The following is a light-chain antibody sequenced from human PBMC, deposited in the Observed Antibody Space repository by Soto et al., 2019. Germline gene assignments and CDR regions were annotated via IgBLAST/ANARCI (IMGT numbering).Light chain of an antibody. CDR2: GAA. CDR3: HLDGSSPPWT. CDR1: QSVSSSY. J-gene: IGKJ1*01. Sequence: EIVLTQSPGTLSLSPGERATLSCRASQSVSSSYLAWYQQKPGQAPRLLIYGAASRATGIPDRFSGSGSGTDVTLTISRLEPEDFAVYYWHLDGSSPPWTFGQGTKVEIK. V-gene: IGKV3-20*01.